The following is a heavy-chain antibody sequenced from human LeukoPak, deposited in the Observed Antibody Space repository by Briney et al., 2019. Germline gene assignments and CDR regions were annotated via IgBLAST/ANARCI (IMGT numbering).Heavy chain of an antibody. CDR1: GFTFSSYA. V-gene: IGHV3-30*04. CDR3: ARAGSSYLDP. J-gene: IGHJ5*02. D-gene: IGHD6-6*01. Sequence: GGSLRLSCAASGFTFSSYAMHWVRQAPGKGLEWVAVISYDGSNKYYADSVKGRFTISRDNSKNTLYLQMNSLRAEDTAVYYCARAGSSYLDPWGQGTLVTVSS. CDR2: ISYDGSNK.